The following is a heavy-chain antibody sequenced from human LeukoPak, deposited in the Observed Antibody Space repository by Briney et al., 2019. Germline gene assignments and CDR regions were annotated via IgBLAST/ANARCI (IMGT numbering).Heavy chain of an antibody. Sequence: GGSLRLSCAASGFTFRSYWMHWVRQAPGKGLEWVSAISGRGGSTYYADSVKGRFTISRDNSKNTLYLQMNSLRAEDTAVYYCAKEGSMATGYFDYWGQGTLVTVSS. CDR2: ISGRGGST. CDR1: GFTFRSYW. J-gene: IGHJ4*02. CDR3: AKEGSMATGYFDY. D-gene: IGHD2/OR15-2a*01. V-gene: IGHV3-23*01.